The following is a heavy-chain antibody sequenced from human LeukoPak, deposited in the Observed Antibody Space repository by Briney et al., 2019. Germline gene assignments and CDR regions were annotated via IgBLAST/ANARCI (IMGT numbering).Heavy chain of an antibody. Sequence: GGSLRLSCAASGFTLSSYWMSWVRQAPGKGLEWVSVIYSGGSTYYADSVKGRFTISRDNSKNTLYLQMNSLRAEDTAVYYCTMVRGGTFDYWGQGTLVTVSS. J-gene: IGHJ4*02. V-gene: IGHV3-66*01. CDR3: TMVRGGTFDY. D-gene: IGHD3-10*01. CDR1: GFTLSSYW. CDR2: IYSGGST.